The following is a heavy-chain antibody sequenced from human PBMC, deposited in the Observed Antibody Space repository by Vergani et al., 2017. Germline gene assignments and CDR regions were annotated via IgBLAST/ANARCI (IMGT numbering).Heavy chain of an antibody. Sequence: QVQLQQWGGGLLKPSETLSLTCVVNGESFTSYHWTWIRQSPGEGLEWVGDIDHTGRPDYNPSLKSRLTMSVDKSRHQFSLTLNSVTATDTAIYFCARVNTETNGHLYYYYDMDVWGQGTAVTVS. D-gene: IGHD4-11*01. V-gene: IGHV4-34*01. CDR1: GESFTSYH. J-gene: IGHJ6*02. CDR2: IDHTGRP. CDR3: ARVNTETNGHLYYYYDMDV.